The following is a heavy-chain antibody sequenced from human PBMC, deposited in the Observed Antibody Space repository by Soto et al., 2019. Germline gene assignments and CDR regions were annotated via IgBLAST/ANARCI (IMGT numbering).Heavy chain of an antibody. Sequence: GGSVRLSCAASGFTFSSYDMHWVRQAIGKGLEWVSAIGTAGDTYYPGSVKGRFTISRENAKNSLYLQMNSLRAEDTAVYYCARGFGLRSSTSCYASSACWFDPWGQGTLVTVSS. D-gene: IGHD2-2*01. J-gene: IGHJ5*02. CDR1: GFTFSSYD. CDR2: IGTAGDT. V-gene: IGHV3-13*01. CDR3: ARGFGLRSSTSCYASSACWFDP.